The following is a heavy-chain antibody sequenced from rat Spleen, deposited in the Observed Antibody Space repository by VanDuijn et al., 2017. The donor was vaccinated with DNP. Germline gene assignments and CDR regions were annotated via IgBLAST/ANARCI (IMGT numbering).Heavy chain of an antibody. CDR2: ITARGGGF. CDR3: TREDWVLDY. V-gene: IGHV5-27*01. D-gene: IGHD5-1*01. Sequence: EVQLVESGGGLVQPGRSLKLSCVASGFTFSNYGMAWVRLAPKKGLEWVASITARGGGFSYRDSVKGRFTISRDNARSTLYLQMDSLRSEDTATYYCTREDWVLDYWGQGVMVTVSS. J-gene: IGHJ2*01. CDR1: GFTFSNYG.